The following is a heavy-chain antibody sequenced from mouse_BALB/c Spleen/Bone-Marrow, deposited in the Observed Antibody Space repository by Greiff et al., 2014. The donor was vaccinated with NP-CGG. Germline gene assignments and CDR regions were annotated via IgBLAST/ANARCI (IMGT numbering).Heavy chain of an antibody. J-gene: IGHJ2*01. CDR2: ISYSGNA. CDR1: GDSTTSSY. Sequence: EVQLVESGPSLVKPSQTLSLTCSVTGDSTTSSYWNWIRKFPGNKLEYMGYISYSGNAYYNPSLKSRISLTRDTSKNQYYLQLNSVTTEDTATYFCARGNGYHFDYWGQGTTLTVSS. D-gene: IGHD1-2*01. CDR3: ARGNGYHFDY. V-gene: IGHV3-8*02.